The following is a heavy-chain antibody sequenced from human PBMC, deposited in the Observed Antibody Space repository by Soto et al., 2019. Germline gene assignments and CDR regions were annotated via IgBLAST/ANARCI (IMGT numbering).Heavy chain of an antibody. CDR2: VIPVFNTS. CDR3: ARGDEMTAVTIFEY. V-gene: IGHV1-69*13. CDR1: GGAFGRYS. D-gene: IGHD4-17*01. J-gene: IGHJ4*02. Sequence: SVKVSCKTSGGAFGRYSVSWVRQAPGQGLEWIGGVIPVFNTSNYSLKFQGRVAIFADVSTSTVFMELRSLRSDDTALYYCARGDEMTAVTIFEYWGQGTLVTVSS.